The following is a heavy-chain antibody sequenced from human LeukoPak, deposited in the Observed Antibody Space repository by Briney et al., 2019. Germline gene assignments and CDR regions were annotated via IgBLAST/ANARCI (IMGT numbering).Heavy chain of an antibody. Sequence: SETLSLTCAVYGGSFSGYYWSWIRQPPGKGLEWIGEINHSGSTNYNPSLKSRVTISVDTSKNQFSLKLSSVTAADTAVYYCARHRPGYSSGWYSNYFDYWGQGTLVTVSS. J-gene: IGHJ4*02. CDR3: ARHRPGYSSGWYSNYFDY. CDR2: INHSGST. CDR1: GGSFSGYY. D-gene: IGHD6-19*01. V-gene: IGHV4-34*01.